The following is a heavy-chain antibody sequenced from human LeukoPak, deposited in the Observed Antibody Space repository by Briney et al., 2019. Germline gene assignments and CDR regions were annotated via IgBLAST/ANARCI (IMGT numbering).Heavy chain of an antibody. Sequence: GGSLRLSCAASGFTFSSYGMHWVRQAPGKGLEWVAVISYDGSNKYYADSAKGRFTISRDNSKNTLYLQMNSLRAEDTAVYYCAKDLASFDYWGQGTLVTVSS. J-gene: IGHJ4*02. CDR1: GFTFSSYG. CDR3: AKDLASFDY. D-gene: IGHD1-26*01. V-gene: IGHV3-30*18. CDR2: ISYDGSNK.